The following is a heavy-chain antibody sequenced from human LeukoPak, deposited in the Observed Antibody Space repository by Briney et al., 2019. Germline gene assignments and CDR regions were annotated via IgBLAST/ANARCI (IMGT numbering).Heavy chain of an antibody. CDR2: INPSGGST. V-gene: IGHV1-46*01. CDR3: ARDSIAAAGGYYYYYYMDV. CDR1: GYTFTSYY. J-gene: IGHJ6*03. Sequence: GASVKVSCKASGYTFTSYYMHWVRQAPGQGLEWMGIINPSGGSTSYAQKFQGRVTMTRDMSTSTVYMELSRLRSEDTAVYYCARDSIAAAGGYYYYYYMDVWGKGTTVTVSS. D-gene: IGHD6-13*01.